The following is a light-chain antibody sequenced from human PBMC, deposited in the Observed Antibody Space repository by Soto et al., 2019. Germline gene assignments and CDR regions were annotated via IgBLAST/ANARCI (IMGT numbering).Light chain of an antibody. J-gene: IGLJ3*02. CDR1: DSDIGAYNY. V-gene: IGLV2-14*01. CDR2: EVS. Sequence: QSALTQPASVSGSPGQTITISCTGSDSDIGAYNYVSWYQHHPGKAPKLLIYEVSDQPSGVSHRFSGSKSANTASLTSSGLQADDEADYYCASYTTSHTRVFGGGTKVTFL. CDR3: ASYTTSHTRV.